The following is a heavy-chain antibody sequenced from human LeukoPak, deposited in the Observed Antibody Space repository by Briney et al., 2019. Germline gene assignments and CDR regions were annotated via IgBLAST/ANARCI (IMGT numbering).Heavy chain of an antibody. CDR2: IDNDGTHT. CDR1: GFTLSSYW. J-gene: IGHJ6*03. D-gene: IGHD3-9*01. V-gene: IGHV3-74*01. Sequence: QPGGSLRLSCAASGFTLSSYWMHWVRQAPGTGPVWVSYIDNDGTHTAYADSVRGRFTVSRDNAKNMLFLQMNGLRAEDTATYYCTRGGFDHNMDVWGKGTMVTVSS. CDR3: TRGGFDHNMDV.